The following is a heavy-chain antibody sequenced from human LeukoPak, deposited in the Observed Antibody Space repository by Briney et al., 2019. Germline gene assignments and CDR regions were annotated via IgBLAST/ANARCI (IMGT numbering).Heavy chain of an antibody. J-gene: IGHJ6*02. CDR2: IYYSGST. D-gene: IGHD3-16*01. CDR1: GGSISSGDYY. CDR3: ARVGSYAGYYYYYYGMDV. V-gene: IGHV4-30-4*01. Sequence: TLSLTCTVSGGSISSGDYYWSWIRQPPGKGLEWIGYIYYSGSTYYNPSLKSRVTISVDTSKNQFSLKLSSVTAADMAVYYCARVGSYAGYYYYYYGMDVWGQGTTVTVSS.